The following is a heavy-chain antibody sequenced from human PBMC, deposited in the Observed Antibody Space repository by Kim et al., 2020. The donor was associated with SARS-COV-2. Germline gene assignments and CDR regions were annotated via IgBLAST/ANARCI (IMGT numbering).Heavy chain of an antibody. CDR2: ISAYNGNT. Sequence: ASVKVSCKASGYTFTSYGISWVRQAPGQGLEWMGWISAYNGNTNYAQKLQGRVTMTTDTSTSTAYMELRSLRSDDTAVYYCARDPPVAEALQSENWFDPWGQGTLVTVSS. V-gene: IGHV1-18*01. D-gene: IGHD6-19*01. CDR1: GYTFTSYG. J-gene: IGHJ5*02. CDR3: ARDPPVAEALQSENWFDP.